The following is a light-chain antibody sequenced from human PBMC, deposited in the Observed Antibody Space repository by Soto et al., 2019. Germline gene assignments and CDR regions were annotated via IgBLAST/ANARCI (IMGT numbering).Light chain of an antibody. CDR3: QQYNSHAP. Sequence: DIQMTQSPSTLSASVGDRVTITCRGSQSISSWLAWYQQKPGKAPKLLIYDASSLESGVPSRLSGSGSGTEFTLTISSLQPDDFATYYCQQYNSHAPFGQGTKVDIK. V-gene: IGKV1-5*01. CDR2: DAS. J-gene: IGKJ1*01. CDR1: QSISSW.